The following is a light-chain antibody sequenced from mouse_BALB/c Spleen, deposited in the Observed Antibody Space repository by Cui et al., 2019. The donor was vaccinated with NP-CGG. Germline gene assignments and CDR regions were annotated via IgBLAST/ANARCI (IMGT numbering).Light chain of an antibody. CDR3: ALWYSNHWV. J-gene: IGLJ1*01. CDR1: TGAVTTSNY. V-gene: IGLV1*01. Sequence: QAVVPQESALTTSPGETVTLTCSSSTGAVTTSNYANWVQEKPDHLFTGLIGGTNNRAPGVPARFSGSLIGDKAVLTITGAQTEDEAIYFCALWYSNHWVFGGGTKLTVL. CDR2: GTN.